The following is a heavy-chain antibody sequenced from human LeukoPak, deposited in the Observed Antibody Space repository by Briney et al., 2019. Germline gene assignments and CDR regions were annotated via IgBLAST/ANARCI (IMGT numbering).Heavy chain of an antibody. V-gene: IGHV1-69*05. Sequence: SVKVSCKASGGTFSSYAISWVRQAPGQGLEWMGGIIPIFGTADYAQKFQGRVTITTDESTSTAYMELSSLRSEDTAVYYCASLKGYCSGGSCYPTAFDYWGQGTLVTVSS. CDR2: IIPIFGTA. J-gene: IGHJ4*02. CDR3: ASLKGYCSGGSCYPTAFDY. D-gene: IGHD2-15*01. CDR1: GGTFSSYA.